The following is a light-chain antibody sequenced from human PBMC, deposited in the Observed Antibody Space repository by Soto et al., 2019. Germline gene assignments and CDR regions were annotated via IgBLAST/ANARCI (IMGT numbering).Light chain of an antibody. Sequence: QSALTQPASVSGSPGQWITISCTGTSSDVGGYNYVSWYQQHPGKAPKLMIFEVSNRPSGISIRFSGSKSGNTASLTISGLQTEDEADYYCSSYTNNSPDVVGTGTKLTVL. J-gene: IGLJ1*01. V-gene: IGLV2-14*01. CDR2: EVS. CDR3: SSYTNNSPDV. CDR1: SSDVGGYNY.